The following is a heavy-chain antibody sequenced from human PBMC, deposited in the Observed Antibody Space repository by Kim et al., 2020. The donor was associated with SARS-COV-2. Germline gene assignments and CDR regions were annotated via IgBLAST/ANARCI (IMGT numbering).Heavy chain of an antibody. CDR2: IKQDGSEK. Sequence: GGSLRLSCAASGFTFSSYWMSWVRQAPGKGLEWVANIKQDGSEKYYVDSVKGRFTISRDNAKNSLYLQMNSLRAEDTAVYYCARVQLELAMIGAFDIWGQGTMVTVSS. D-gene: IGHD1-1*01. J-gene: IGHJ3*02. CDR3: ARVQLELAMIGAFDI. V-gene: IGHV3-7*04. CDR1: GFTFSSYW.